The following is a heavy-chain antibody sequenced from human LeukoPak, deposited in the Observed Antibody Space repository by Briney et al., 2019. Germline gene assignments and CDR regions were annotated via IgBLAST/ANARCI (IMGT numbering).Heavy chain of an antibody. CDR3: AREDYSSRGLDY. Sequence: SETLSLTCAVYGWSFSGYYWSWIRQPPGKGLEWIGEINHSGSTNYNPSLKSRVTISVDTSKNQSSLNLSSVTAADTAVYYCAREDYSSRGLDYWGQGTLVTFSS. V-gene: IGHV4-34*01. CDR1: GWSFSGYY. CDR2: INHSGST. J-gene: IGHJ4*02. D-gene: IGHD6-13*01.